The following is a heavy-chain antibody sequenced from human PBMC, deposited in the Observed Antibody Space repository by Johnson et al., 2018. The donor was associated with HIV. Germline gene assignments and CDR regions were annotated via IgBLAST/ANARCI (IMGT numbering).Heavy chain of an antibody. CDR1: GFTFSSYW. J-gene: IGHJ3*02. CDR3: ARDGIYSSPHDAFDI. CDR2: IKQDGSEK. D-gene: IGHD6-19*01. V-gene: IGHV3-7*01. Sequence: VESGGGLVQPGGSLRLSCAASGFTFSSYWMHWVRQAPGKGLEWVANIKQDGSEKYYVDSVKGRFTISRDNAKNSLYLQMNSLRAEDTAVYYCARDGIYSSPHDAFDIWGQGTVVTVSS.